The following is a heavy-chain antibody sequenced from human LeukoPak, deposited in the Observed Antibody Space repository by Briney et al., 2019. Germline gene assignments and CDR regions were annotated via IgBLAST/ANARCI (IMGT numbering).Heavy chain of an antibody. CDR1: GGSISSSSYY. Sequence: TPSETLSLTCTVSGGSISSSSYYWGWIRQPPGKGLEWIGSIYYSGSTYYNPSLKSRVTMSVDTSKNQFSLKLSSVTAADTAVYYCARAYSSSWYYFDYWGQGTLVTVSS. CDR2: IYYSGST. CDR3: ARAYSSSWYYFDY. V-gene: IGHV4-39*07. J-gene: IGHJ4*02. D-gene: IGHD6-13*01.